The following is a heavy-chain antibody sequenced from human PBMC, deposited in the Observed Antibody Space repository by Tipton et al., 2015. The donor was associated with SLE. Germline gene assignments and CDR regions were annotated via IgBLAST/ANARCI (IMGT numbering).Heavy chain of an antibody. D-gene: IGHD6-19*01. CDR2: IYHTGTT. J-gene: IGHJ4*02. CDR1: DFSVGTGYY. V-gene: IGHV4-38-2*01. Sequence: GLVKPSETLSLTCAVSDFSVGTGYYWGWIRQPPGKGLEWIATIYHTGTTYYNPFLKSRVTISVDTSKNQFSLKLSSVTAADTAVYYCARVGYSSGSYYFDYWGQGTLVTVSS. CDR3: ARVGYSSGSYYFDY.